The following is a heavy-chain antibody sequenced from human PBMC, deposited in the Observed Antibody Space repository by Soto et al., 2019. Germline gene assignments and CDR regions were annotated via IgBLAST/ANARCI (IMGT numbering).Heavy chain of an antibody. CDR2: LSGSGTST. V-gene: IGHV3-23*01. J-gene: IGHJ1*01. Sequence: GGSLRLSCAASGFSFVNYAMNWVRQAPGKGLEWVSGLSGSGTSTYYADSVKGRFTISRDNAKNSLYLQMNSLRAEDTAVYYCASHPGGLASWGQGTLVTVSS. D-gene: IGHD2-15*01. CDR3: ASHPGGLAS. CDR1: GFSFVNYA.